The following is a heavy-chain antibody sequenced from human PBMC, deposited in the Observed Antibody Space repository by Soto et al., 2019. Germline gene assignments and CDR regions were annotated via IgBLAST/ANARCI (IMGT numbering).Heavy chain of an antibody. CDR2: INVYNGNT. J-gene: IGHJ5*02. CDR3: ARGVGSGIYYNQYNWFDP. D-gene: IGHD3-10*01. Sequence: QVQLVQSGGEVKKPGASVKVSCKASGYTFTTYGISWVRQAPGQGLEWMGWINVYNGNTKYAQKLQGRVTMTTDTSTSTAYMELRSQISDDTAVYYCARGVGSGIYYNQYNWFDPWGQGTLVTVSS. V-gene: IGHV1-18*01. CDR1: GYTFTTYG.